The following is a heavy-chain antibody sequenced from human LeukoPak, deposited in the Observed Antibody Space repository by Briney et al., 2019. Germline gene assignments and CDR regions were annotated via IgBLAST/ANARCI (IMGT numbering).Heavy chain of an antibody. Sequence: SETLSLTCAVYGGSFSGYYWSWIRRPPGKGLEWIGEINHSGSTNYNPSLKSRVTISVDTSRNQFSLKLSSVTAADTAVYYCARTDYYYYYGMDVWGQGTTVTVSS. CDR1: GGSFSGYY. CDR2: INHSGST. V-gene: IGHV4-34*01. J-gene: IGHJ6*02. CDR3: ARTDYYYYYGMDV.